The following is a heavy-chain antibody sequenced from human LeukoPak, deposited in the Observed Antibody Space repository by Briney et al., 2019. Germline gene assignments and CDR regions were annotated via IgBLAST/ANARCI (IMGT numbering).Heavy chain of an antibody. V-gene: IGHV4-59*08. D-gene: IGHD5/OR15-5a*01. CDR1: GGPISGHD. J-gene: IGHJ4*02. CDR2: IYYSGSN. Sequence: SETLTLTCSVSGGPISGHDWTWIRQPPGKGLEWIGYIYYSGSNNYNPSLKRRVTITAGTSKNHFSLKLTSVTAADTAVYYCARHLRSVYHPRAFYYWGEGTLV. CDR3: ARHLRSVYHPRAFYY.